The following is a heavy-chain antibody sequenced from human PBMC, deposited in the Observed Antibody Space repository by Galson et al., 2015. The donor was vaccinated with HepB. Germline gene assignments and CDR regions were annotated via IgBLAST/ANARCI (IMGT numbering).Heavy chain of an antibody. CDR2: IKSKTDGETT. Sequence: SLRLSCAASGLIFSNAWLSWVRQAPGKGLEWVGLIKSKTDGETTDYAAPVKSRFAISRDDSKNTLYLQMNRLKTEDTALYYCTTVGAYYYDSFDYWAQGTLVTVSS. V-gene: IGHV3-15*01. J-gene: IGHJ4*02. CDR1: GLIFSNAW. CDR3: TTVGAYYYDSFDY. D-gene: IGHD3-22*01.